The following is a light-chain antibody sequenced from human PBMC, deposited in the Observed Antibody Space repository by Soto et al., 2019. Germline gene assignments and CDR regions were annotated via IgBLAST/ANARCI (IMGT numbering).Light chain of an antibody. CDR3: QQRSNWPT. J-gene: IGKJ5*01. Sequence: EVVLTQSPATLSLSPGDRATLSCRASQSVSSHFAWYQQKSGQAPRLLIYDASKRATGIPARFSGSGSGTDFTLTISSLEPEDFAVYYCQQRSNWPTFGLGTRLEIK. CDR2: DAS. V-gene: IGKV3-11*01. CDR1: QSVSSH.